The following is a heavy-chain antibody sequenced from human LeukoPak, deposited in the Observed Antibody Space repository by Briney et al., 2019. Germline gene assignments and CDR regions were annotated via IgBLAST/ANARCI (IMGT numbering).Heavy chain of an antibody. CDR3: AKAPSGTFYPYYFDY. Sequence: GGSLRLSCAASGFTFSSYGMHWVRQAPGKGLEWVAVIWYDGSNKYYADSVKGRFTISRDNSKNTLYLQMNSLRAEDTAVYYCAKAPSGTFYPYYFDYWGQGTLVTVSS. CDR1: GFTFSSYG. V-gene: IGHV3-33*06. J-gene: IGHJ4*02. D-gene: IGHD3-10*01. CDR2: IWYDGSNK.